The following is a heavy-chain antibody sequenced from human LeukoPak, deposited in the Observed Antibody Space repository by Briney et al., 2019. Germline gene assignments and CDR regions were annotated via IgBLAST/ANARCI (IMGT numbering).Heavy chain of an antibody. CDR3: GAAAENYFDY. Sequence: PSETLSLTCTVSGGSISSYYWSWFRQPPGKGLEWIGYIYYSGSTNYNPSLKSRVTISVDTSKNQFSLKLSSVTAADTAVYYCGAAAENYFDYWGQGTLVTVSS. CDR2: IYYSGST. D-gene: IGHD6-13*01. CDR1: GGSISSYY. J-gene: IGHJ4*02. V-gene: IGHV4-59*01.